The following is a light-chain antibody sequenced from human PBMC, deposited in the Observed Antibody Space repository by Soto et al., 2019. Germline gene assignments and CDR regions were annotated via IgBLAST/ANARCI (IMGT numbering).Light chain of an antibody. V-gene: IGLV2-14*01. CDR3: VSFTTTSTQV. CDR2: EVN. CDR1: SSDIGAYDY. Sequence: QSALTQPASLSGSPGQSITISCTGTSSDIGAYDYVSWFQQHPGKAPKLMISEVNNRPSVVSNRFSGSKSGNTAYLTISGLQVEDEAEYFCVSFTTTSTQVFGTGTKLTVL. J-gene: IGLJ1*01.